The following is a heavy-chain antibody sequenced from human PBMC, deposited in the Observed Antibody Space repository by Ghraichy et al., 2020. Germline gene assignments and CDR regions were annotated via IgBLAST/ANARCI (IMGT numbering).Heavy chain of an antibody. CDR3: ARGTIRDAMDV. D-gene: IGHD3-10*01. Sequence: SEPLSLTCAVYGGSFSDYGGSFSDYHWTWVRQPPGNGLEWIGEINHGGSTNYNSSLKSRLTISVDTSKNQFSLKLSSLTAADTAVYYCARGTIRDAMDVWGQGTTVTVSS. V-gene: IGHV4-34*01. J-gene: IGHJ6*02. CDR2: INHGGST. CDR1: GGSFSDYGGSFSDYH.